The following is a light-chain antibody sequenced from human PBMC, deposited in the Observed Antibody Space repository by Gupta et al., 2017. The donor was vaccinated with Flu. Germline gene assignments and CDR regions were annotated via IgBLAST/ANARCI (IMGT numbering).Light chain of an antibody. CDR1: QSINFW. CDR3: QQYKSNPWT. J-gene: IGKJ1*01. V-gene: IGKV1-5*03. Sequence: GDRVTITFRASQSINFWLAWFQKKPGEAPKSLIYKASNLESGVPSRFSGSGSGTEFSLTISSLQPDDFATYYCQQYKSNPWTFGQGTKVEIK. CDR2: KAS.